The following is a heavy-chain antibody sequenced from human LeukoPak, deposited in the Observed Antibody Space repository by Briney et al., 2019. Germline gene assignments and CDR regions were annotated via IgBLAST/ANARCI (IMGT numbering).Heavy chain of an antibody. CDR3: ARARLRYFDWLLYYYYYGMDV. CDR2: ISAYNGNT. Sequence: ASVKVSRKASGYTFTSYGISWVRQAPGQGLEWMGWISAYNGNTNYAQKLQGRVTMTTDTSTSTAYMELRSLRSDDTAVYYCARARLRYFDWLLYYYYYGMDVWGQGTTVTVSS. V-gene: IGHV1-18*01. CDR1: GYTFTSYG. D-gene: IGHD3-9*01. J-gene: IGHJ6*02.